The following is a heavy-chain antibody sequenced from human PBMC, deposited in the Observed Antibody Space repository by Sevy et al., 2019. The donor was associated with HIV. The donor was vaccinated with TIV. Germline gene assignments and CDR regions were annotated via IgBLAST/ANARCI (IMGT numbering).Heavy chain of an antibody. CDR2: MYSGGSP. CDR1: GFSISNNY. J-gene: IGHJ5*02. V-gene: IGHV3-53*05. CDR3: ARGYCGGGSCTAFDP. D-gene: IGHD2-15*01. Sequence: GGSLRLSCAASGFSISNNYTAWVGQAPGKGLESVSVMYSGGSPYYADSVKGRFALSRDMSKNTVYLQMNSLRAEDTAVYYCARGYCGGGSCTAFDPWGQGTLVTVSS.